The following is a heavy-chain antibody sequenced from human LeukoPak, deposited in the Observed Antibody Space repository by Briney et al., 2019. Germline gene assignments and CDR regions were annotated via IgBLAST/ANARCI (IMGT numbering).Heavy chain of an antibody. CDR2: IKQDGSEQ. D-gene: IGHD2-2*01. Sequence: GGSLRLSCAASGFMFSTYWMSWVRQAPGKGLEWVANIKQDGSEQFYLDSVKGRFTISRDNAKNALYLQMHSLRVEDTAVYYCARESIVVVPTTMDDASDIWGQGTMVTVSS. CDR1: GFMFSTYW. J-gene: IGHJ3*02. V-gene: IGHV3-7*01. CDR3: ARESIVVVPTTMDDASDI.